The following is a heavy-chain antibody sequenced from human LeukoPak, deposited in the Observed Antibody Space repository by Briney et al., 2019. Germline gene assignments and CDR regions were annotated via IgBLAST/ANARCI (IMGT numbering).Heavy chain of an antibody. J-gene: IGHJ4*02. CDR3: ARGRDILTGYYNDY. V-gene: IGHV1-8*01. Sequence: GASVKVSCKASGYTFTSYDINWVRQATGQGLEWMGWMNPNSANTGYAQKFQGRVTMTRNTSISTAYMELSSLRSEDTAMYYCARGRDILTGYYNDYWGQGTLVTVSS. CDR1: GYTFTSYD. D-gene: IGHD3-9*01. CDR2: MNPNSANT.